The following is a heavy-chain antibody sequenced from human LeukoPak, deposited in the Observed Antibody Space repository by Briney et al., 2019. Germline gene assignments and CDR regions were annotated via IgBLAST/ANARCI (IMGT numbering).Heavy chain of an antibody. CDR2: IYNSGST. V-gene: IGHV4-59*01. D-gene: IGHD6-19*01. CDR1: GGSISSYY. J-gene: IGHJ3*02. CDR3: ATTMAGTTDTFDI. Sequence: SETLSLTCTLSGGSISSYYWSWIRQPPGKGLEWIGYIYNSGSTNYNPSLKSRVNISVDKSKNQFSLKLSSVTAADTAVYYCATTMAGTTDTFDIWGQGTMVIVS.